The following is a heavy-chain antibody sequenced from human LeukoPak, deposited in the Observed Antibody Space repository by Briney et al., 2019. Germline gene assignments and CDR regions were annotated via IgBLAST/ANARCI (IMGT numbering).Heavy chain of an antibody. CDR3: ARGGGLDV. D-gene: IGHD3-16*01. J-gene: IGHJ6*02. V-gene: IGHV3-7*03. Sequence: GGSLRLPCAASGFTFSSYWMNWARQAPGKGLEWVASINHNGNVNYYVDSVKGRFTISRDNAKNSLYLQMSNLRAEDTAVYFCARGGGLDVWGQGTTVTVSS. CDR2: INHNGNVN. CDR1: GFTFSSYW.